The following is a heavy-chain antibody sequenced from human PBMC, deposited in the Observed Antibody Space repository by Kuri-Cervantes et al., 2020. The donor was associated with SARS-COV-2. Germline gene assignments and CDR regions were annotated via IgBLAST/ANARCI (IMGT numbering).Heavy chain of an antibody. D-gene: IGHD5/OR15-5a*01. J-gene: IGHJ4*02. V-gene: IGHV3-23*01. Sequence: GESLKISCAASAFTFNNYGMSWVRQAPGKGLEWVAIISYSGENTYYADSVKGRFTISRDNSKNTVYLQMNSLRAEDTAIYHCANGSRRSVSSLIFDYWGQGTLVTVSS. CDR2: ISYSGENT. CDR1: AFTFNNYG. CDR3: ANGSRRSVSSLIFDY.